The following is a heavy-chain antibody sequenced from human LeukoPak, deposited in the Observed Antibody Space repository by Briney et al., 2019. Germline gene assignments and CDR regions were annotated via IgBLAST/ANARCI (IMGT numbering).Heavy chain of an antibody. V-gene: IGHV4-4*07. D-gene: IGHD3-22*01. Sequence: SETLSLTCTVSGGSISSYYWSWLRQPAGKGLEWIGRIYTSGSTNYNPSLKSRVTISVDTSKNQFSLKLSSVPAADTAVYYCARGRLEYYYDSSGLIDYWGQGTLVTVSS. J-gene: IGHJ4*02. CDR1: GGSISSYY. CDR3: ARGRLEYYYDSSGLIDY. CDR2: IYTSGST.